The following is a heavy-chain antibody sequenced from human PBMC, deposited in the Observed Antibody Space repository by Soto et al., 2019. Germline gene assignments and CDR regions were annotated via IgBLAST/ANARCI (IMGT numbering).Heavy chain of an antibody. V-gene: IGHV1-69*10. Sequence: ASVKVSCKASGGTFSSYAISWVRQAPGQGLEWMGGIIPILGIANYAQKFQGRVTITADKSTSTAHMELSSLRSEDTAVYYCARVLISGSYFDYWDQGTLVTVSS. J-gene: IGHJ4*02. CDR1: GGTFSSYA. D-gene: IGHD1-26*01. CDR3: ARVLISGSYFDY. CDR2: IIPILGIA.